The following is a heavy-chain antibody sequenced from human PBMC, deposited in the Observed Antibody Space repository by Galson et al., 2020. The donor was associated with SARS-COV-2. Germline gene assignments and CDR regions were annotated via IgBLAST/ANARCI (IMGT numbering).Heavy chain of an antibody. CDR1: GFTFSSYG. V-gene: IGHV3-33*06. CDR2: IWYDGSNK. D-gene: IGHD3-3*01. CDR3: AKDAAGSSVRFLEWLLSY. J-gene: IGHJ4*02. Sequence: QLGESLKISCAASGFTFSSYGMHWVRQAPGKGLEWVAVIWYDGSNKYYADSVKGRFTISRDNSKNTLYLQMNSLRAEDTAVYYCAKDAAGSSVRFLEWLLSYWGQGTLVTVSS.